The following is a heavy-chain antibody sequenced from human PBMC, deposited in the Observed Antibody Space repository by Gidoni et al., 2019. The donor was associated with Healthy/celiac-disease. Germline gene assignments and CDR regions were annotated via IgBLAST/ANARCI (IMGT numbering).Heavy chain of an antibody. J-gene: IGHJ6*02. Sequence: QLQLQESGPGLVKPSETLSLTCTVSGGSISSSSYYWGWIRQPPGKGLEWIGSIYYSGSTYYNPSLKSRVTISVDTSKNQFSLKLSSVTAADTAVYYCARQFIVLMVYALDVWGQGTTVTVSS. V-gene: IGHV4-39*01. CDR2: IYYSGST. CDR1: GGSISSSSYY. CDR3: ARQFIVLMVYALDV. D-gene: IGHD2-8*01.